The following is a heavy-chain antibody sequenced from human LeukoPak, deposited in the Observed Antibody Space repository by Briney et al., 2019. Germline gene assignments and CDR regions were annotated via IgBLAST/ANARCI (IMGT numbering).Heavy chain of an antibody. Sequence: ASVKVSCKASGGTFSSYAISWVRQAPGQGLEWMGGIIPIFGTANYAQKFQGRVTITADKSTSTAYMELSSLRSDDTAVYYCARPRDGYTNSNWFDPWGQGTLVTVSS. CDR2: IIPIFGTA. CDR3: ARPRDGYTNSNWFDP. CDR1: GGTFSSYA. D-gene: IGHD5-24*01. V-gene: IGHV1-69*06. J-gene: IGHJ5*02.